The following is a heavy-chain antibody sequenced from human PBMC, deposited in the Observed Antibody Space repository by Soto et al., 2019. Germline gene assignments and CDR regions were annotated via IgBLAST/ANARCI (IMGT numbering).Heavy chain of an antibody. CDR3: ARSYGVGPLWGEFFNY. D-gene: IGHD1-26*01. CDR1: GFTFGNYW. V-gene: IGHV3-74*01. CDR2: IDADGSSA. J-gene: IGHJ4*02. Sequence: VQLVESGGGLVQPGESLRLSCVASGFTFGNYWMHWVRQAPGKGLVWVSRIDADGSSANYTDSMKGRFTISRDNARNTLYLQVDSPRVEDTAVYYCARSYGVGPLWGEFFNYWGQGTLVTVSS.